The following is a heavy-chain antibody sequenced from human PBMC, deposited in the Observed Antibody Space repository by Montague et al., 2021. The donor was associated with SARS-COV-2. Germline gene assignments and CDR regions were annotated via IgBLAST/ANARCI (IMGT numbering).Heavy chain of an antibody. Sequence: SLRLSCAASGFTVSSNYMSWVRQAPGKGLEWVSLIYSGGSTYYADSVKGRFTISRDNSKSTLYLQMNSLRAEDTAVYYCAREVSSGGGTTWGQGTLVTVSS. CDR1: GFTVSSNY. D-gene: IGHD1-7*01. CDR3: AREVSSGGGTT. V-gene: IGHV3-53*01. CDR2: IYSGGST. J-gene: IGHJ5*02.